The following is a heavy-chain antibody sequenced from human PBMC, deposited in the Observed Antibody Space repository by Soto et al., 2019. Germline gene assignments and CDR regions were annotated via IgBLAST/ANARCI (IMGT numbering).Heavy chain of an antibody. J-gene: IGHJ3*02. CDR3: AKDRDHTAWDAFDI. CDR1: GFTFDDYA. D-gene: IGHD4-17*01. V-gene: IGHV3-9*01. Sequence: EVQLVESGGGLVQPGRSLRLSCAASGFTFDDYAMHWVRQAPGKGLEWVSGISWNSGSIGYADSVKGRFTISRDNAKNSLYLQMNSLRAEDTALYYCAKDRDHTAWDAFDIWGQGTMVTVSS. CDR2: ISWNSGSI.